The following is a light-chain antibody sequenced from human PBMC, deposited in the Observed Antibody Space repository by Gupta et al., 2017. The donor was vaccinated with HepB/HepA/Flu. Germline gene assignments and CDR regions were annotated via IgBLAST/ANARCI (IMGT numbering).Light chain of an antibody. J-gene: IGKJ3*01. CDR3: QQYYGTPPIT. CDR1: QSVSYSSNNKNY. Sequence: DIVMTQSPDSLAVSLGERATIDCKSSQSVSYSSNNKNYLAWYQQRPGQPPKLLIYGASARASGVPDRFSGSGSGTDFTLTISSLQDEDVAVYYCQQYYGTPPITFGPGTKVDIK. CDR2: GAS. V-gene: IGKV4-1*01.